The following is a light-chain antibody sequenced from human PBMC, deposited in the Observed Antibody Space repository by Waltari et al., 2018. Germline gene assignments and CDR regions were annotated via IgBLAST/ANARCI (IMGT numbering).Light chain of an antibody. CDR2: DAS. CDR3: QKYGTLPAT. Sequence: PGERATLACRASQSVSKYLAWYQQKPGQAPRLLIYDASTRATGIPDRFSGSGWGTDFSLTISRLEPEDFAVYYCQKYGTLPATFGQGTKVQ. CDR1: QSVSKY. J-gene: IGKJ1*01. V-gene: IGKV3-20*01.